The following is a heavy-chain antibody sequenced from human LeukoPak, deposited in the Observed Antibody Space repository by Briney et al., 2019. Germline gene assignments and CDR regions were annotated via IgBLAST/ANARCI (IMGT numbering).Heavy chain of an antibody. V-gene: IGHV3-33*01. Sequence: GGSLRLSCAASGFTFSSYAMHWVRQAPGKGLEWVAGIWYDGSNKYYADSVKGRLTISRDHSKNTLYLQMKSLRAEDTAVYYCARELEIAVAGTLGYWGQGTLVTVSS. CDR3: ARELEIAVAGTLGY. J-gene: IGHJ4*02. D-gene: IGHD6-19*01. CDR2: IWYDGSNK. CDR1: GFTFSSYA.